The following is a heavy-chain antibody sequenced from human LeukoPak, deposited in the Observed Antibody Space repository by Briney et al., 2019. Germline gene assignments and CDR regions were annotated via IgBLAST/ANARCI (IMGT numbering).Heavy chain of an antibody. J-gene: IGHJ4*02. Sequence: GGSLRLSCATSGFSFSDNYMSWLRQAPGKGLEWLSYISGDGYDINYADSVKGRFTVARDNAKNSLYLQMNSLGVEDTAIYYCATKAREAPEWGQGTLVTVSS. CDR2: ISGDGYDI. D-gene: IGHD1/OR15-1a*01. CDR3: ATKAREAPE. V-gene: IGHV3-11*01. CDR1: GFSFSDNY.